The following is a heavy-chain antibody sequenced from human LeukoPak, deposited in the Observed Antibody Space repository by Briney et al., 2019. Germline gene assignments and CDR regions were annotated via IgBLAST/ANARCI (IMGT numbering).Heavy chain of an antibody. CDR1: GGSISSYY. CDR2: IYYSGST. V-gene: IGHV4-59*01. Sequence: PSETLSLTCTVSGGSISSYYWSWIRQPPGKGLEWIGYIYYSGSTNYNPSLKSRVTISVDTSKNQFSLKLSSVTAADTAVYYCARGGGIAAAGIPTLFDYWGQGTLVTVSS. J-gene: IGHJ4*02. D-gene: IGHD6-13*01. CDR3: ARGGGIAAAGIPTLFDY.